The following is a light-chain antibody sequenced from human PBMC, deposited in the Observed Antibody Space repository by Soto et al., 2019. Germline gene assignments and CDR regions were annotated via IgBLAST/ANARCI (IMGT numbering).Light chain of an antibody. Sequence: QSALTQPASVSGSLGQSITIPCTGTSTDVGAYNFVSWYQQHPDKAPKLLIYEATHRPSGVSNRFSGSKSGNTASLTISGLQAEDEADYYCSSYTTTNTPVFGAGTKVTVL. CDR2: EAT. J-gene: IGLJ1*01. CDR3: SSYTTTNTPV. CDR1: STDVGAYNF. V-gene: IGLV2-14*01.